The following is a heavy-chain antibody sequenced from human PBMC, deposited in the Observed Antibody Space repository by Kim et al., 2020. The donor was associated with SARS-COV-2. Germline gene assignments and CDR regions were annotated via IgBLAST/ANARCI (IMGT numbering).Heavy chain of an antibody. CDR3: AKGLVGIQLWPGYFDL. J-gene: IGHJ2*01. Sequence: GGSLRLSCAASGFTFSSYAMSWVRQAPGKGLEWVSAISGSGGSTYYADSVKGRFTISRDNSKNTLYLQMNSLRAEDTAVYYCAKGLVGIQLWPGYFDLWGRGTLVTVSS. V-gene: IGHV3-23*01. CDR2: ISGSGGST. D-gene: IGHD5-18*01. CDR1: GFTFSSYA.